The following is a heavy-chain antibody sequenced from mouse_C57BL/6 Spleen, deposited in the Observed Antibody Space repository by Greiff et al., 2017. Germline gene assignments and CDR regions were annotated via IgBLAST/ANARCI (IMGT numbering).Heavy chain of an antibody. Sequence: EVMLVESGPELVKPGASVKISCKASGYSFTGYYMNWVKQSPEKSLEWIGEINPSTGGTTYNQKFKAKATLTVDKSSSTAYMQLKSLTSEDSAVYYCARATVVATRAMDYWGQGTSVTVSS. CDR3: ARATVVATRAMDY. D-gene: IGHD1-1*01. J-gene: IGHJ4*01. CDR2: INPSTGGT. V-gene: IGHV1-42*01. CDR1: GYSFTGYY.